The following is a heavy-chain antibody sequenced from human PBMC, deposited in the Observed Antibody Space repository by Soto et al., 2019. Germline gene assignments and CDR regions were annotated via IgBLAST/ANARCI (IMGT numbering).Heavy chain of an antibody. Sequence: ASVKVSCKASGYTLTSYGISWVRQAPGQGLEWMGWISAYNGNTNYAQKLQGRVTMTTDTSTSTAYMELRSLRSDDTAVYYCARLYCSSTSCYVPDDWGQGTLVTVSS. CDR2: ISAYNGNT. V-gene: IGHV1-18*01. CDR1: GYTLTSYG. J-gene: IGHJ4*02. D-gene: IGHD2-2*01. CDR3: ARLYCSSTSCYVPDD.